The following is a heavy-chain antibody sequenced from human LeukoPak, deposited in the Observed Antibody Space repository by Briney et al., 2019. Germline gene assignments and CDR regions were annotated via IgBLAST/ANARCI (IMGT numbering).Heavy chain of an antibody. CDR1: GFTVSSNY. D-gene: IGHD3-10*01. CDR2: IYSGGST. Sequence: GGALRHSCAASGFTVSSNYMSWVRQAPGKGLEWVSVIYSGGSTYYADSVKGRFTISRDNPKNTLYLQMNSLRAEDTAVYYCAREASYYNWFDPWGQGTLVTVSS. CDR3: AREASYYNWFDP. J-gene: IGHJ5*02. V-gene: IGHV3-53*01.